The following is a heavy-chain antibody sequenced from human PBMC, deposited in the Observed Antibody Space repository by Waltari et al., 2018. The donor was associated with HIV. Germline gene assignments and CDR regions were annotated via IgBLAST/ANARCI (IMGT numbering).Heavy chain of an antibody. D-gene: IGHD3-10*01. Sequence: QVQLVQSAAEVKKPGASVKVSCKASGYTFTSYDINWVRQATGQGLEWMGWKNPNSGNTDYAQKFQGRVTMTRNTSISTAYMELSSPRSEDTAVYYCARGGRYGSGTYYNMEYWGQGTLVSVSS. CDR2: KNPNSGNT. J-gene: IGHJ4*02. CDR3: ARGGRYGSGTYYNMEY. V-gene: IGHV1-8*01. CDR1: GYTFTSYD.